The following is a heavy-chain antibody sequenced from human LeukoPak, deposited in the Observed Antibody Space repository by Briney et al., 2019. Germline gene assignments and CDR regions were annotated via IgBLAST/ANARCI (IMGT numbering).Heavy chain of an antibody. CDR2: INPNSGDT. D-gene: IGHD1-1*01. J-gene: IGHJ4*02. CDR1: GYIFTDYY. V-gene: IGHV1-2*02. Sequence: ASVKVSCKASGYIFTDYYIHWVRQAPGQGLEWMGWINPNSGDTNYTQRFQGRVTMTSDTSISTAYMELSSLRPDDTAVYYCARGGTLDYWGQGILVTVSS. CDR3: ARGGTLDY.